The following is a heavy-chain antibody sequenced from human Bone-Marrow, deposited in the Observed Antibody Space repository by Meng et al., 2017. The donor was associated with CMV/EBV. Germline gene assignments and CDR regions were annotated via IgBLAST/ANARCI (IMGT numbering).Heavy chain of an antibody. J-gene: IGHJ5*02. CDR1: GYTFTGYY. V-gene: IGHV1-2*02. D-gene: IGHD6-6*01. CDR2: INPNSGGT. CDR3: ARSGKHSSSYNWFDP. Sequence: ASVKVSCKASGYTFTGYYMHWVRLAPGQGLEWMGWINPNSGGTNYAQKFQGRVTMTRDTSISTAYMELSRLRSDDTAVYYCARSGKHSSSYNWFDPWGHGTLVTVSS.